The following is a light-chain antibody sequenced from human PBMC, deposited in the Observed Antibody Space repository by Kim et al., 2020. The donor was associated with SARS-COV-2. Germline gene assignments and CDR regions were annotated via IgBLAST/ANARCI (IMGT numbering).Light chain of an antibody. CDR3: QHYNNWPS. CDR2: GAS. CDR1: QSVSNN. V-gene: IGKV3-15*01. Sequence: SGSPGERAALSGRASQSVSNNLAWYQQKPGQAPRLLIYGASTRATGIPARFSGSGSGTEFTLTISSLQSEDFAVYYCQHYNNWPSFGQGTRLEIK. J-gene: IGKJ5*01.